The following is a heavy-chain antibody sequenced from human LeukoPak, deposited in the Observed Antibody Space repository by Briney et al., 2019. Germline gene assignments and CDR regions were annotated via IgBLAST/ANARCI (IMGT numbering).Heavy chain of an antibody. CDR1: GFTFSSYI. CDR2: IKGSAEAT. Sequence: PGESLRLSCVASGFTFSSYIMTWVRQAPGKGLEWVSTIKGSAEATFYADSVKDRFTIPRDNSKNTLYLQMNSLRADDTALYFCARDHESSGYPTSDYGGQGTLVTVSS. CDR3: ARDHESSGYPTSDY. J-gene: IGHJ4*02. V-gene: IGHV3-23*01. D-gene: IGHD3-22*01.